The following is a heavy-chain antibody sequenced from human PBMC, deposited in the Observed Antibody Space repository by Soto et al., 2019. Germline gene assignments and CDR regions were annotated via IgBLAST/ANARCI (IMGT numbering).Heavy chain of an antibody. D-gene: IGHD5-18*01. CDR3: ARDRLMATAGTARHYFGLDV. Sequence: PSETLSLTCTVSGGSIRSGGYYWSWVRQNPRRGLECIGNIYYCGNTYYNPSLKRRLTISVDTSKNQFSLNLSSVTAADTAVYYCARDRLMATAGTARHYFGLDVWGQGTTVTVSS. CDR2: IYYCGNT. J-gene: IGHJ6*02. CDR1: GGSIRSGGYY. V-gene: IGHV4-31*03.